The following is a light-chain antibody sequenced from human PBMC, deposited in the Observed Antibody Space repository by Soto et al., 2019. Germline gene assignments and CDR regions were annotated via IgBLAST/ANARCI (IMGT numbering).Light chain of an antibody. CDR2: AAS. CDR1: RAIDTS. Sequence: DIQVTQSPPSLSASVRARVTITCRASRAIDTSLAGYQHVPGKAPKLLIYAASTLESGDPSRFRGSGSGTSVILSITSLQPEDVATYSFQKANKAPWLVGRGTK. CDR3: QKANKAPWL. V-gene: IGKV1-27*01. J-gene: IGKJ1*01.